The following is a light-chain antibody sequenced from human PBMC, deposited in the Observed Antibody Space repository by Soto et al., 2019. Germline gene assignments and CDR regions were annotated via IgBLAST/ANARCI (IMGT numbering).Light chain of an antibody. Sequence: DIQMTQSPSTLSASVGDRVSITCRASQSISSWLAWYRQKRGKAPELLIFAASDLQSGVPSRFSGCRSGTDFTLTISGLEPEEFAVYYCQERSVWPITFGQGTRLEIK. CDR2: AAS. CDR1: QSISSW. J-gene: IGKJ5*01. V-gene: IGKV1-5*01. CDR3: QERSVWPIT.